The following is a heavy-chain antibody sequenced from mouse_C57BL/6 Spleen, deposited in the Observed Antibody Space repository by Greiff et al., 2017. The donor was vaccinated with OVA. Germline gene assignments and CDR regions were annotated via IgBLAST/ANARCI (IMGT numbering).Heavy chain of an antibody. V-gene: IGHV1-64*01. J-gene: IGHJ4*01. CDR3: ARTETTVGAMDY. CDR2: IHPNSGST. CDR1: GYTFTSYW. Sequence: QVHVKQPGAELVKPGASVKLSCKASGYTFTSYWMHWVKQRPGQGLEWIGMIHPNSGSTNYNEKFKSKATLTVDKSSSTAYMQLSSLTSEDSAVYYCARTETTVGAMDYWGQGTSVTVSS. D-gene: IGHD1-1*01.